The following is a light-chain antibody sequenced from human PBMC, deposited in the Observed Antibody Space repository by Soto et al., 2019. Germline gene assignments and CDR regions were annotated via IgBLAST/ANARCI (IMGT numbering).Light chain of an antibody. J-gene: IGKJ3*01. CDR1: QGISNY. V-gene: IGKV1-27*01. CDR2: AAS. CDR3: QTYNSAPFT. Sequence: DVQMTQSPSSLSASVGDRVTITCRASQGISNYLAWYQQKPGKVPKLLIYAASNLQSGVPSRFSGSGSGTDFTLTISSLQPEDVATYYCQTYNSAPFTFGPGTKVHIK.